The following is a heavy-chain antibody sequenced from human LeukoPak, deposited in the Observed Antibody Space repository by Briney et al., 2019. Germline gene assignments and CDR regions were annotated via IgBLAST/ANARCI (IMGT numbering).Heavy chain of an antibody. J-gene: IGHJ5*02. CDR1: GFTFSSYW. Sequence: GGSLRLSCAASGFTFSSYWMIWVRQAPGKGLEWVSSIRSSSSYIYYADSVKGRFTISRDNAKNSLYLQMNSLRAEDTAVYYCARDSSGWFRTTYNWFDPWGQGTLVTVSS. V-gene: IGHV3-21*01. CDR3: ARDSSGWFRTTYNWFDP. CDR2: IRSSSSYI. D-gene: IGHD6-19*01.